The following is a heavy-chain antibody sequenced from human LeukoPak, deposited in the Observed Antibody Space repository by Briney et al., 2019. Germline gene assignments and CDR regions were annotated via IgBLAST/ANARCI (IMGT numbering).Heavy chain of an antibody. Sequence: GGSLRLSCAASGFTFSSYHMNWVRQAPGKGLEWVANIKQDGSKKSYVDSVKGRFTISRDNAKNSLYLQMNSVRAEDTAIYYCTRVGYIDEGIDYWGQGTLVTVSS. CDR2: IKQDGSKK. D-gene: IGHD5-24*01. V-gene: IGHV3-7*04. CDR3: TRVGYIDEGIDY. CDR1: GFTFSSYH. J-gene: IGHJ4*02.